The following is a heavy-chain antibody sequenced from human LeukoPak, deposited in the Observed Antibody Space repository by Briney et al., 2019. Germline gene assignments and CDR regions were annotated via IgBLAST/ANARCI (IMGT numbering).Heavy chain of an antibody. Sequence: GGSLRLSCGASGFTFSSYGMHWGRQAPGKGLEWVAFVQYDGSDKYYADSLKGRFTISRDNSKNMVLLQMDSLRAEDTAVYYCAKDENIRAGGGPGYWGQGTLVTVSS. V-gene: IGHV3-30*02. CDR3: AKDENIRAGGGPGY. CDR1: GFTFSSYG. J-gene: IGHJ4*02. D-gene: IGHD6-13*01. CDR2: VQYDGSDK.